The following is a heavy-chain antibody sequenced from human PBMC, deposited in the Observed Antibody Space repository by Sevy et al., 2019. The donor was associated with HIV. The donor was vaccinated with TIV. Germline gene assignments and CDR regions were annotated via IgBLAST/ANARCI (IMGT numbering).Heavy chain of an antibody. Sequence: GGSLRLSCAASGFTFDYYGMSWVRQVPGRGLEWVSGLNWNGGSTRYADSVKGRFTISRDNAKNSLYLQMNSLRAEDTALYYCARASVVRGVPLYYYHYGMDVWGQGTTVTVSS. CDR1: GFTFDYYG. J-gene: IGHJ6*02. CDR2: LNWNGGST. CDR3: ARASVVRGVPLYYYHYGMDV. D-gene: IGHD3-10*01. V-gene: IGHV3-20*04.